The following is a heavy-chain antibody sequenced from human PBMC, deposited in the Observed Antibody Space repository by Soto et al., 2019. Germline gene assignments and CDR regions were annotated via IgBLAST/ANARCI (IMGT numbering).Heavy chain of an antibody. D-gene: IGHD2-15*01. V-gene: IGHV3-11*06. CDR1: GFTFSDYY. Sequence: GGSLRLSCASSGFTFSDYYMSWIRQAPGKGLEWLSYISPGSRYPAYADSVKGRFTISRDNARRSLSLQMNSLTVDDTAIYYCVRGGGGGMFDPWGQGSMVTVSS. CDR3: VRGGGGGMFDP. J-gene: IGHJ5*02. CDR2: ISPGSRYP.